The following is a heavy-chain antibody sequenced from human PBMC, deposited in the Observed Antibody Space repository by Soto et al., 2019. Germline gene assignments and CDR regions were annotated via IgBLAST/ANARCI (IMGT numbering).Heavy chain of an antibody. CDR3: AKEKAARGIGAFDI. CDR2: IVGGGGST. V-gene: IGHV3-23*01. CDR1: GFTFSSYA. Sequence: SGGSLRLSCAASGFTFSSYAMSWARQAPGKGPEWVSAIVGGGGSTFYADSVKGRFTISRDNSRNTVYLLMDNLRAEDTALYYCAKEKAARGIGAFDIWGQGTMVTVSS. D-gene: IGHD6-13*01. J-gene: IGHJ3*02.